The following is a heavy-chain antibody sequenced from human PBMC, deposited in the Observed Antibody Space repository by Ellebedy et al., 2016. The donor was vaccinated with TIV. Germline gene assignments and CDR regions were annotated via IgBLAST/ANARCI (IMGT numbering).Heavy chain of an antibody. Sequence: AASVKVSCKVSGYTLTELSMHWVRQAPGKGLEWMGGFDPEDDETIYAQKFQGRVTMTEDTSTDTAYMDLSSLRSGDTAVYYCATVFDGYRGLDYWGQGTLVTVSS. CDR3: ATVFDGYRGLDY. D-gene: IGHD5-24*01. CDR1: GYTLTELS. CDR2: FDPEDDET. J-gene: IGHJ4*02. V-gene: IGHV1-24*01.